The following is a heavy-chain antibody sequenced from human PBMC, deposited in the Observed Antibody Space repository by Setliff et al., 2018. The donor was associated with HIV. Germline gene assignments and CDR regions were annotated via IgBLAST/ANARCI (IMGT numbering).Heavy chain of an antibody. CDR2: INHSGST. CDR1: GGSFSGYY. J-gene: IGHJ4*02. V-gene: IGHV4-34*01. D-gene: IGHD2-2*01. Sequence: PSETLSLTCAVYGGSFSGYYWSWIRQPPGKGLEWIGEINHSGSTNYNPSLKSRVTISVDTSKNQFSLQLSSVTAADTAVYYCARQGLVLVPASIDWRLPPSPIDYWGQGALVTVSS. CDR3: ARQGLVLVPASIDWRLPPSPIDY.